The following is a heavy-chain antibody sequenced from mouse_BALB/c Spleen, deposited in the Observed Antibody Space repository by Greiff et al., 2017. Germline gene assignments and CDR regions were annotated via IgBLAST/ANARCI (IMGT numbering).Heavy chain of an antibody. V-gene: IGHV2-6-7*01. D-gene: IGHD2-14*01. CDR1: GFSLTGYG. Sequence: QVQLQQSGPGLVAPSQSLSITCTVSGFSLTGYGVNWVRQPPGKGLEWLGMIWGDGSTDFNSALKSRLSISKDNSKSQVFLKMNSLQTDDTARYYCAREGMTPYYAMDYWGQGTSVTVSS. CDR2: IWGDGST. J-gene: IGHJ4*01. CDR3: AREGMTPYYAMDY.